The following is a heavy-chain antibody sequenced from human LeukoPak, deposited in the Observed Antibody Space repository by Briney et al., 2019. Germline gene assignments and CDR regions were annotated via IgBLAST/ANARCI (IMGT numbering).Heavy chain of an antibody. CDR3: ARAGGSSDLDY. J-gene: IGHJ4*02. V-gene: IGHV1-2*06. CDR1: GYTFTGYY. CDR2: INPNSGGT. D-gene: IGHD6-6*01. Sequence: ASVKVSCKASGYTFTGYYMHWVRQAPGQGLEWMGRINPNSGGTNYAQKFQGRVTIAADESTSTAYMELSSLRSEDTAVYYCARAGGSSDLDYWGQGTLVTVSS.